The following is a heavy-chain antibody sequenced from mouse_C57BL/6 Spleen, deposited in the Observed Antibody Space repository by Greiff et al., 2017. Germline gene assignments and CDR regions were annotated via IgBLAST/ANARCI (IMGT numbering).Heavy chain of an antibody. J-gene: IGHJ2*01. CDR2: ISDGGSYT. V-gene: IGHV5-4*01. D-gene: IGHD2-3*01. CDR1: GFTFSSYA. CDR3: AREYDGYYFDY. Sequence: EVQLVESGGGLVKPGGSLKLSCAASGFTFSSYAMSWVRQTPEKRLEWVATISDGGSYTYYPDNVKGRFTIARDNAKNNLYLQMSHLKSEDTAMYYCAREYDGYYFDYWGQGTTLTVSS.